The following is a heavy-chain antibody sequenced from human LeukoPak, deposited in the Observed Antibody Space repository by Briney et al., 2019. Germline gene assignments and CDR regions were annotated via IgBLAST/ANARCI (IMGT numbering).Heavy chain of an antibody. D-gene: IGHD5-18*01. CDR2: ISSSSSYI. CDR3: ARDPPPAYVDTAMATT. J-gene: IGHJ5*02. Sequence: GGPLRLSCAASGFTFSSYSMNWVRQAPGKGLEWVSSISSSSSYIYYADSVKGRFTISRDNAKNSLYLQMNSLRAEDTAVYYCARDPPPAYVDTAMATTWGQGTLVTVSS. CDR1: GFTFSSYS. V-gene: IGHV3-21*01.